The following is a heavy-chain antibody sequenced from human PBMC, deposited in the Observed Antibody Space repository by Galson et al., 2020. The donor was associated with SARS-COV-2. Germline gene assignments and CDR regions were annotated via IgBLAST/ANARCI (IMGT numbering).Heavy chain of an antibody. CDR3: ARDVDSGYGGSYLDY. CDR2: IWYDGSNK. V-gene: IGHV3-33*01. CDR1: GFTFSSYG. J-gene: IGHJ4*02. Sequence: GESLKISCAASGFTFSSYGMHWVRQAPGKGLEWVAVIWYDGSNKYYADSVKGRFTISRDNSKNTLYLQMNSLRAEDTAVYYCARDVDSGYGGSYLDYWGQGTLVTVSS. D-gene: IGHD1-26*01.